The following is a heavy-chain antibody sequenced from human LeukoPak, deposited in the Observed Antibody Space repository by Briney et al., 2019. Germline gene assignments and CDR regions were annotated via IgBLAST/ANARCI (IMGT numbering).Heavy chain of an antibody. V-gene: IGHV4-39*01. CDR3: ARLLTYIRNWLDP. CDR2: IYYSGST. J-gene: IGHJ5*02. D-gene: IGHD3-9*01. Sequence: SETLSLTCTVSGGSISSSSYYWGWIRQPPGKGLEWIGSIYYSGSTYYNPSLKSRVTISVDTSKNQSSLKLSSVTAADTAVYYCARLLTYIRNWLDPWGQGTLVTVSS. CDR1: GGSISSSSYY.